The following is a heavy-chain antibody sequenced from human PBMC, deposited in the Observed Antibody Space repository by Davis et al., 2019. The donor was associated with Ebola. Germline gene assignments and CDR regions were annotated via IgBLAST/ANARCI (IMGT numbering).Heavy chain of an antibody. CDR2: ISSSGSTI. J-gene: IGHJ3*02. CDR3: VKDSSNIWFDI. CDR1: GFTFSSYS. D-gene: IGHD2/OR15-2a*01. V-gene: IGHV3-48*01. Sequence: GESLKISCAASGFTFSSYSMNWVRQAPGKGLEWVSYISSSGSTIYYADSVKGRFTISRHNSKNTLYLQMNSLRVEDSAIYYCVKDSSNIWFDIWGQGTLVTVSS.